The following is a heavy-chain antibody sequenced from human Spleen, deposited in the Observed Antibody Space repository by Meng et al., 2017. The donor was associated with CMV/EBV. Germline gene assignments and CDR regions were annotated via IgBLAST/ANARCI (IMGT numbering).Heavy chain of an antibody. CDR3: AREGVTLVRGVVYNYYGMDV. CDR1: GDSVSSNSGA. J-gene: IGHJ6*02. D-gene: IGHD3-10*01. Sequence: SQTLSLTCAISGDSVSSNSGAWNWIRQSPSRGLEWLGRTYYRSKWYNDNAESVKIRVTINPDTSKNQFSLQLKSVTPDDTAVYYCAREGVTLVRGVVYNYYGMDVWGHGTSVTVSS. CDR2: TYYRSKWYN. V-gene: IGHV6-1*01.